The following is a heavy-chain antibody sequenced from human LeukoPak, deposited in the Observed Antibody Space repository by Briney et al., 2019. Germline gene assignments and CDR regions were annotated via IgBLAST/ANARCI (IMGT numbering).Heavy chain of an antibody. J-gene: IGHJ3*02. Sequence: GGSLRLSCAASGFTFSSYSMNWVRQAPGKGLEWASSISSSSSYIYYADSVKGRFTISRDNAKNSLYLQMNSLRAEDTAVYYCARDRSTHWGPDAFDIWGQGTMVTVSS. D-gene: IGHD7-27*01. V-gene: IGHV3-21*01. CDR3: ARDRSTHWGPDAFDI. CDR1: GFTFSSYS. CDR2: ISSSSSYI.